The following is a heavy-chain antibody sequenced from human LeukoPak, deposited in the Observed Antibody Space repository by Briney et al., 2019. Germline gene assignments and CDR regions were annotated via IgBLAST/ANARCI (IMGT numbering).Heavy chain of an antibody. Sequence: GGSLRLSCIASGFTFSNYWMSWVRQAPGKGLEWVASIKEDGSDKYYVDSVKGRFTISRDNTKNSLFVQMSSLRAEDTAVYYCARLKDAVTIFDCWGQAILVAVSS. V-gene: IGHV3-7*01. CDR3: ARLKDAVTIFDC. J-gene: IGHJ5*01. D-gene: IGHD4-17*01. CDR1: GFTFSNYW. CDR2: IKEDGSDK.